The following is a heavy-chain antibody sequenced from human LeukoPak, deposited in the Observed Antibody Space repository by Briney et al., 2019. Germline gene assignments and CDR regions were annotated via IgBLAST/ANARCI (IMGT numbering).Heavy chain of an antibody. CDR1: GFTFSSSW. Sequence: GGSLRLSCAASGFTFSSSWIHWVPQAPGKGLVWVSRINKDGSVTDYAESVKGRFSISRDNAKNTLYLQMSSLRVEDTAIYYCVKVRGRARVGYFDYWGQGTLVTVSS. CDR3: VKVRGRARVGYFDY. J-gene: IGHJ4*02. V-gene: IGHV3-74*01. CDR2: INKDGSVT. D-gene: IGHD1-26*01.